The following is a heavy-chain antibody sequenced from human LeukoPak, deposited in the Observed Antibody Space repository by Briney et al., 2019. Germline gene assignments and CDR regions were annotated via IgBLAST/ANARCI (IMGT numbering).Heavy chain of an antibody. V-gene: IGHV3-7*01. J-gene: IGHJ4*02. CDR2: INPDGSDT. Sequence: GGSLRLSCEGSGFTLSNYWMGWVRRAPGKGLEWVANINPDGSDTTYVDSVKGRFIISRDNAKKSLLLQMNSLRVEETSVYYCVRWGVEAGMDCWGQGSLVTVSS. CDR3: VRWGVEAGMDC. CDR1: GFTLSNYW. D-gene: IGHD3-10*01.